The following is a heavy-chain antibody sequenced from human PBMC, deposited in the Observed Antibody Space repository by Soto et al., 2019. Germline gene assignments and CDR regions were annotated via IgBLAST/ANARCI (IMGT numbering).Heavy chain of an antibody. CDR2: INPNGGAT. CDR3: ARESGGATATLDYYYFYMDV. J-gene: IGHJ6*03. D-gene: IGHD5-12*01. V-gene: IGHV1-2*02. CDR1: GDSFSAFY. Sequence: QVQLVQSGAEVKKPGASVKVSCKTSGDSFSAFYLHWVRQAPGQGLEWLGWINPNGGATKYAQKFRGRVAMTRDTSIRTAYLELSSLRSDDTAIYYCARESGGATATLDYYYFYMDVWGKGPRSPSP.